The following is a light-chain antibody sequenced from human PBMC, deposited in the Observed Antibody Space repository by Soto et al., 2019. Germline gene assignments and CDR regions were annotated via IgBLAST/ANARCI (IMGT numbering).Light chain of an antibody. CDR1: SSNIGSNT. J-gene: IGLJ1*01. CDR3: ISYAGTAYV. CDR2: SNN. Sequence: QSVLTQPPSASGTPGQRVTISCSGSSSNIGSNTVNWYQQLPGTAPKLLIYSNNQRPSGVPDRFSGSKSGNTASLTVSGLQAEDEADYYCISYAGTAYVFGTGTKLTVL. V-gene: IGLV1-44*01.